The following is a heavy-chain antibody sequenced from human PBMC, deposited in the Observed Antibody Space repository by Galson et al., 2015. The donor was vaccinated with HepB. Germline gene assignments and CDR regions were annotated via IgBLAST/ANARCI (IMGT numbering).Heavy chain of an antibody. CDR1: GYTFTSYY. J-gene: IGHJ3*02. CDR2: ISPSGGST. Sequence: SVKVSCKASGYTFTSYYMHWVRQAPGQGLEWMGIISPSGGSTSYAQKFQGRVTMTRDTSTSTVYMELSSLRSEDTAVYYCARDRTLRGYSYGAAFDIWGQGTMVTVSS. D-gene: IGHD5-18*01. V-gene: IGHV1-46*01. CDR3: ARDRTLRGYSYGAAFDI.